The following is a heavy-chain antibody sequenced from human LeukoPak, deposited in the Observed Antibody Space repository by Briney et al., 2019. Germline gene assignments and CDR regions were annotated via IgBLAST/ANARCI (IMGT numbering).Heavy chain of an antibody. Sequence: GASVKVSFKASGYTFTVYYMHWVRQAPGQGLGWMGWINPNSGGTNYAQKFQGRVTMTSDTSISTAYMELSRLRSDDTAVYYCARSFDYDSPIDYWGQGTLVTVSS. J-gene: IGHJ4*02. CDR3: ARSFDYDSPIDY. D-gene: IGHD5-12*01. CDR2: INPNSGGT. V-gene: IGHV1-2*02. CDR1: GYTFTVYY.